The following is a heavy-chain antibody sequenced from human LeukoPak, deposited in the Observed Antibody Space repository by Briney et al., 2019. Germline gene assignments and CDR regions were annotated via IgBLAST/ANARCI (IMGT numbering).Heavy chain of an antibody. CDR3: ARVGLPSFHYGDYVGNAFDI. Sequence: EASVKVSCKASGGTFSSYAISWVRQAPGQGLEWMGGIIPIFGTANYAQKFQGRVTITADKSTSTAYMELSSLRSEDTAVYYCARVGLPSFHYGDYVGNAFDIWGQGTMVTVSS. CDR1: GGTFSSYA. CDR2: IIPIFGTA. V-gene: IGHV1-69*06. J-gene: IGHJ3*02. D-gene: IGHD4-17*01.